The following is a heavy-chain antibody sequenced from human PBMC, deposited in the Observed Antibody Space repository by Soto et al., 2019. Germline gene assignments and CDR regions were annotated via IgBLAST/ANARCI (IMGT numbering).Heavy chain of an antibody. J-gene: IGHJ4*02. CDR1: GFSFSSYA. Sequence: EVQLLESGGGLVQPGGSLRLSCAASGFSFSSYAMGWVRQAPGKGLDWVSGMSIGYEKTFYGDSVQGRFTVSRDSSQNTVDLQMNSLRVEDTAKYYCVRWDGYGDLWGQGTLVTVSS. CDR3: VRWDGYGDL. V-gene: IGHV3-23*01. CDR2: MSIGYEKT. D-gene: IGHD5-18*01.